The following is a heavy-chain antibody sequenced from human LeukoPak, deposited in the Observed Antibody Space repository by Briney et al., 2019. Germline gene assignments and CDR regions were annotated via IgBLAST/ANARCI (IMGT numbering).Heavy chain of an antibody. V-gene: IGHV3-48*04. CDR2: ITSSSIAI. J-gene: IGHJ4*02. CDR3: VRGYSGTYRLGY. CDR1: GFTFSSYD. Sequence: GGSLRLPCAASGFTFSSYDMNWVRQAPGKGLEWVSYITSSSIAIYYADSVKGRFTISRDNAKNTLFLQMNSLRAEDTAVYYCVRGYSGTYRLGYWGQGALVTVSS. D-gene: IGHD1-26*01.